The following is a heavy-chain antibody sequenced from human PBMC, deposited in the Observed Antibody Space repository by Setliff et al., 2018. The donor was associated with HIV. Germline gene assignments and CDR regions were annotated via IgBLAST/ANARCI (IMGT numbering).Heavy chain of an antibody. D-gene: IGHD3-22*01. Sequence: SETLSLTCSVSGASIRGHYWSWIRQSPGKGLEWIGNIYYSGNTNYNPSFKSRITISVDTSKNQFSLRVNSVTAADTAVYYCARSLVPSGYYYGRHAFDIWGQGTKVTV. V-gene: IGHV4-59*08. CDR3: ARSLVPSGYYYGRHAFDI. CDR2: IYYSGNT. J-gene: IGHJ3*02. CDR1: GASIRGHY.